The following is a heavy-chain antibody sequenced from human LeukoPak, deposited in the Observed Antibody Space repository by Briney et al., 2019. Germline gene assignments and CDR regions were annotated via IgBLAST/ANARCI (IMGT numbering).Heavy chain of an antibody. CDR1: GFTVSSNY. CDR3: AREDFNSRSYLYDY. V-gene: IGHV3-53*01. Sequence: GGSLRLSCAASGFTVSSNYMSWVRQAPGKGLEWVSVIYSGGSTHYADSVKGRFTISRDNSKNTLYLQMNSLRAEDTAVYYCAREDFNSRSYLYDYWGQGSLVTVSS. J-gene: IGHJ4*02. D-gene: IGHD1-26*01. CDR2: IYSGGST.